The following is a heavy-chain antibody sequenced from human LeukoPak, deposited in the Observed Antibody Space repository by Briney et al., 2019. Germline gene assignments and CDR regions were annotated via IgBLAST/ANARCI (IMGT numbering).Heavy chain of an antibody. CDR2: INHSGST. CDR3: ARGRYSGSYYY. D-gene: IGHD1-26*01. J-gene: IGHJ4*02. Sequence: SEALSLTCAVYGGSFSGYYWSWIRQPPGKGLEWIGEINHSGSTNYNPSLKSRVTISVDTSKNQFSLKLSSVTAADTAVYYCARGRYSGSYYYWGQGTLVTVSS. CDR1: GGSFSGYY. V-gene: IGHV4-34*01.